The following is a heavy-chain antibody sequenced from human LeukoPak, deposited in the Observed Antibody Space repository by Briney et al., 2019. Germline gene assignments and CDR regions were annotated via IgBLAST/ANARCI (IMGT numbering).Heavy chain of an antibody. J-gene: IGHJ4*02. CDR3: ARGMVGNVLNWGFGY. Sequence: ASVKVSCKASGYTFTSYGISWVRQAPGQGLEWMGWISAYNGNTNYAQKLQGRVTMTTDTSTSTAYMELRSLRSDDTAVYSCARGMVGNVLNWGFGYWGQGTLVTVSS. D-gene: IGHD2-8*01. V-gene: IGHV1-18*01. CDR1: GYTFTSYG. CDR2: ISAYNGNT.